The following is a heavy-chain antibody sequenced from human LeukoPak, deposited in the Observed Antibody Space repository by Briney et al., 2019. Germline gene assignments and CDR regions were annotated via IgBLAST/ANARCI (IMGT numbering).Heavy chain of an antibody. CDR1: GFTFSSYE. V-gene: IGHV3-48*03. J-gene: IGHJ4*02. CDR3: ARVVSSGWYYFDY. Sequence: GGSLRLSCAASGFTFSSYEMNWVRQAPGKGLEWVSYISSSGSTIYYADSVKGRFTISRDNAKNSLYLQMNNLRAEDTAVYYCARVVSSGWYYFDYWGQGTLVTVSS. D-gene: IGHD6-19*01. CDR2: ISSSGSTI.